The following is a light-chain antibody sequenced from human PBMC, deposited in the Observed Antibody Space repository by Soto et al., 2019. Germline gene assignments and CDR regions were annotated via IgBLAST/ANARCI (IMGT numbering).Light chain of an antibody. CDR3: QQRSNWHSMT. Sequence: EIVLIQSPATLSFSPGERATLSCRASQSVSSYLAWYQQKPGQAPRLLTYDASNRATGIPARFSGSGSGTDFTLTISSLEPEDFAVYYCQQRSNWHSMTFGGGTKVDI. V-gene: IGKV3-11*01. CDR2: DAS. J-gene: IGKJ4*01. CDR1: QSVSSY.